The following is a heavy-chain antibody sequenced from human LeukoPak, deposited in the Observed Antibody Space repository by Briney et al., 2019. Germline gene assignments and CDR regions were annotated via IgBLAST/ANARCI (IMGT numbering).Heavy chain of an antibody. Sequence: SETLSLTCTVSGGSISSYYWSWIRQPPGKGLEWIGYIYYSGSTNYNPSLKSRVTISVDTSKNQFSLKLSSVTAADTAVYYCARNSKRGTAHFDYWGQGTLVTVSS. J-gene: IGHJ4*02. V-gene: IGHV4-59*12. D-gene: IGHD1-1*01. CDR3: ARNSKRGTAHFDY. CDR1: GGSISSYY. CDR2: IYYSGST.